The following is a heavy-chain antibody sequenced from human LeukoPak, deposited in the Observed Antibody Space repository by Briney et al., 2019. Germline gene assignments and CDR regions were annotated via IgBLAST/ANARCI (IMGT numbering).Heavy chain of an antibody. V-gene: IGHV4-59*01. Sequence: SETLSLTCNVSGGSIRGYYWSWIRQPPGKGLEWIGYIYSSGSSNYNPSLKSRVTMSVDTPKNQFSLKVSSVTAADTAVYYCARVFDSGSQAYFYYMDVWGKGTTVTISS. J-gene: IGHJ6*03. CDR2: IYSSGSS. CDR3: ARVFDSGSQAYFYYMDV. CDR1: GGSIRGYY. D-gene: IGHD3-10*01.